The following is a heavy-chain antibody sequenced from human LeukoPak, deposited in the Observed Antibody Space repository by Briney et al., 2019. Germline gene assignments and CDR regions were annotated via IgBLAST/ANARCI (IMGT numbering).Heavy chain of an antibody. CDR1: GGSFSGYY. V-gene: IGHV4-34*01. CDR2: INHSGST. D-gene: IGHD4-17*01. CDR3: ARDGYGDYAGLDY. Sequence: SETLSLTCAVYGGSFSGYYWSWIRQPPGKGLEWIGEINHSGSTNYNPSLKSRVTISVDTSKNQFSLKLSSVTAADTAVYYCARDGYGDYAGLDYWGQGTLVTVSS. J-gene: IGHJ4*02.